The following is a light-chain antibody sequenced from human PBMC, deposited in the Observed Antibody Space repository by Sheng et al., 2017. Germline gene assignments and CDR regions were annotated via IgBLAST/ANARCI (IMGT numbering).Light chain of an antibody. Sequence: DIVMTQSPLSLPVTLGQPASISCRSSQSLLHSDGNTYLNWFQQRPGQSPRRLIYKVSNRDSGVPDRFSGSGSGTDFTLKISRVEAEDVGVYYCMQGTHWPWTFGQGPRWKSN. J-gene: IGKJ1*01. CDR2: KVS. CDR1: QSLLHSDGNTY. CDR3: MQGTHWPWT. V-gene: IGKV2-30*02.